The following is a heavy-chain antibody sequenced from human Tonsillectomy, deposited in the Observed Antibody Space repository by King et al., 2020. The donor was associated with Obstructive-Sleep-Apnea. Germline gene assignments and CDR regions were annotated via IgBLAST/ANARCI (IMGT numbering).Heavy chain of an antibody. CDR2: INSRGDPM. CDR1: GFTFSDYF. CDR3: AVDYGSKYDY. J-gene: IGHJ4*02. Sequence: VQLVESGGGLVKPGGSLRLSCTASGFTFSDYFMSWIRQAPGKGLEWVSYINSRGDPMYYADSVKGRFTISRDNSKNSVYLQVNSLRAEDTAVYYCAVDYGSKYDYWGQGTLVTVSS. D-gene: IGHD4-17*01. V-gene: IGHV3-11*01.